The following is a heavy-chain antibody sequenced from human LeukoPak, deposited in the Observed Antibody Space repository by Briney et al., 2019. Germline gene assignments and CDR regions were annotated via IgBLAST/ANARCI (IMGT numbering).Heavy chain of an antibody. CDR2: ISYDGSNK. CDR3: AKGTYGDYNAASDY. Sequence: GGSLRLSCAASGFTFSSYGMHWVRQAPGKGLEWVAVISYDGSNKYYADSVKGRFTISRDNSKNTLYLQMNSLGAEDTAVYYCAKGTYGDYNAASDYWGQGTLVTVSS. V-gene: IGHV3-30*18. CDR1: GFTFSSYG. J-gene: IGHJ4*02. D-gene: IGHD4-17*01.